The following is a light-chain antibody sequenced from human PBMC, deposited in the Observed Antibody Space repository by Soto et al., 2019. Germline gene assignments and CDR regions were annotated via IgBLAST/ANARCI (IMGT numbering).Light chain of an antibody. CDR1: QSVLYSSNNKNY. CDR2: WAS. J-gene: IGKJ1*01. Sequence: DIVMTQSPDSLAVSLGERATINCKSSQSVLYSSNNKNYLTWYQQKPGQPPKLLIYWASTRESGVPDRFSGSGSGTDFTLTISSLQAEDGAVYYCQQYYPTPWRFGQGTKVEIK. V-gene: IGKV4-1*01. CDR3: QQYYPTPWR.